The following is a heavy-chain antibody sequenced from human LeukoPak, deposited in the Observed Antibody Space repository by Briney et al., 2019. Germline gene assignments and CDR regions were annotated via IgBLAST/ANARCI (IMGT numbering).Heavy chain of an antibody. D-gene: IGHD6-6*01. CDR2: ISGRGDRT. CDR3: AKEQSSSGFFDY. CDR1: RFTFSSYP. Sequence: AGSLRLSCAASRFTFSSYPMSWVRQAPGKGLEWVSAISGRGDRTYYADSVKGRFTISRDNSKNTLYLQMNSLRAEDTAVYYCAKEQSSSGFFDYWGQGTLVTVSS. J-gene: IGHJ4*02. V-gene: IGHV3-23*01.